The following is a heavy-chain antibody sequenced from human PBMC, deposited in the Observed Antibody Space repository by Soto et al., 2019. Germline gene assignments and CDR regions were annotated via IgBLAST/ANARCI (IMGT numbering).Heavy chain of an antibody. D-gene: IGHD6-6*01. CDR2: INPSGGST. Sequence: ASVKVSCKASGYTFTSYYMHWVRQAPGQGLEWMGIINPSGGSTSYAQKFQGRVTMTRDTSTSTVYMELSSLSSEDTAVYYCARDHRPTHVGPGWFDPWGQGTLVTVSS. CDR1: GYTFTSYY. V-gene: IGHV1-46*01. CDR3: ARDHRPTHVGPGWFDP. J-gene: IGHJ5*02.